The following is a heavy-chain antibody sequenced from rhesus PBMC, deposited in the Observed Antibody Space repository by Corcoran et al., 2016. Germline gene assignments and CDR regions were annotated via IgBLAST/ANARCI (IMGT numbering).Heavy chain of an antibody. Sequence: QLQLQESGPGLVKPSETLSLTCAVSGGSISSNYWSWIRQPPGKGLEWIGYIYGSSGSNNYNPSLKNRVTISKDTSKNHFSLKLSSVTAADTAVYYCARGAGYVRYWGQGVLVTVSS. J-gene: IGHJ4*01. CDR2: IYGSSGSN. D-gene: IGHD6-13*01. CDR3: ARGAGYVRY. V-gene: IGHV4S7*01. CDR1: GGSISSNY.